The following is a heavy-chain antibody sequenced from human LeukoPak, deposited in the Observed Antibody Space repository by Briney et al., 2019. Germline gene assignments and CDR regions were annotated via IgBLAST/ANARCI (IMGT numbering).Heavy chain of an antibody. CDR1: GFTFSSYA. J-gene: IGHJ1*01. CDR2: ISYDGSNK. V-gene: IGHV3-30-3*01. D-gene: IGHD1-14*01. CDR3: AKEVGTHPEPPGYFQH. Sequence: TGGSLRLSCTASGFTFSSYAMHWVRQAPGKGLEWVAVISYDGSNKYYVDSVKGRFTVSRDDSKNTLYLQMNSLRAEDTAVYYCAKEVGTHPEPPGYFQHWGQGTLVTVSS.